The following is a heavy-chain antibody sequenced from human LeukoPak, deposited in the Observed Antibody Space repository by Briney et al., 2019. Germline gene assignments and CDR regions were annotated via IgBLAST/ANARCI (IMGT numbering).Heavy chain of an antibody. CDR1: GYSFTTYG. CDR3: ARVGGYYPSHWYFDL. V-gene: IGHV1-18*01. CDR2: ISANNNNT. J-gene: IGHJ2*01. Sequence: ASVKVSCKASGYSFTTYGISWVRQAPGQGLEWMGWISANNNNTDNVQKLQGRVTMTTDTSTSTAYMELRSLRSDDTAVYYCARVGGYYPSHWYFDLWGRGTLVTVSS. D-gene: IGHD3-22*01.